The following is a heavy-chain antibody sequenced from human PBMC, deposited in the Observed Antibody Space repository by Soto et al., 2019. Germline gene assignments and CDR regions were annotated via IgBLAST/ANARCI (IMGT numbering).Heavy chain of an antibody. CDR1: GFTFSSYS. D-gene: IGHD3-9*01. V-gene: IGHV3-21*01. CDR2: ISSSSSYI. Sequence: GGSLRLSCAASGFTFSSYSMNWVRQAPGKGLEWVSSISSSSSYIYYADSVKGRFTISRDNAKNSLYLQMNSLRAEDTAVYYCARDLKNYDILTGRLPWGQGTLVTVSS. CDR3: ARDLKNYDILTGRLP. J-gene: IGHJ4*02.